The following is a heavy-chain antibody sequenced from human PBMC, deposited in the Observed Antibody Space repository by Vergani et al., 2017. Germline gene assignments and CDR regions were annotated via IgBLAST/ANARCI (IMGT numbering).Heavy chain of an antibody. CDR1: GYSITNYW. Sequence: EVQLVQSGAEVKKPGESLNISCQGSGYSITNYWIAWVRQMSGKGLQWMGNINPIDSKIAYSPSFQGQAIMSHDKSITTAYLQWRSLKASDTAIYYCTRHVPCGDGACLHFDHWGQGTQVTVSS. J-gene: IGHJ4*02. CDR2: INPIDSKI. D-gene: IGHD2-21*01. V-gene: IGHV5-51*01. CDR3: TRHVPCGDGACLHFDH.